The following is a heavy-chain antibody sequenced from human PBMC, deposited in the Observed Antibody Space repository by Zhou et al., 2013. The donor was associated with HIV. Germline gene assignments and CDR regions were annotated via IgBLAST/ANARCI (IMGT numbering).Heavy chain of an antibody. CDR2: LSAHNGNT. D-gene: IGHD3-16*01. V-gene: IGHV1-18*01. CDR3: ARVVHYYDGWGLDS. Sequence: QTHLRQSGPEVKRPGASVRVSCMASTYSFRTYGLAWVRQAPGQGLEWMGWLSAHNGNTNYAQKFQDRITISTDTSAKTAYLQLRSLKSDDTAIYYCARVVHYYDGWGLDSWGQGTLVTV. J-gene: IGHJ4*02. CDR1: TYSFRTYG.